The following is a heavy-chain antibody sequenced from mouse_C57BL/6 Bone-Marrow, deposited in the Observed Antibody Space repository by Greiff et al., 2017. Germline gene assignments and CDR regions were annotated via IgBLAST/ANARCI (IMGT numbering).Heavy chain of an antibody. Sequence: VKLMESGPELVKPGASVKISCKASGYAFSSSWMNWVKQRPGKGLEWIGRIYPGDGDTNYNGKFKGKATLTADKSSSTAYMQLSSLTSEDSAVYFCARGVAGYAMDYWGQGTSVTVSS. D-gene: IGHD4-1*01. CDR1: GYAFSSSW. V-gene: IGHV1-82*01. CDR2: IYPGDGDT. J-gene: IGHJ4*01. CDR3: ARGVAGYAMDY.